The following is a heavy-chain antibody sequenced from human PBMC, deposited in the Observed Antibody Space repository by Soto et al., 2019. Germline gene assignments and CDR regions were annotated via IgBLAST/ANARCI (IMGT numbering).Heavy chain of an antibody. CDR2: ISYDGSNK. Sequence: PGGSLRLSCAASGFTFSSYGMHWVRQAPGKGLEWVAVISYDGSNKYYADSVKGRFTISRDNSKNTLYLQMNSLRAEDTAVYYCAKESGDYGYYYYYYMDVWGKGTTVTVSS. D-gene: IGHD4-17*01. J-gene: IGHJ6*03. CDR3: AKESGDYGYYYYYYMDV. CDR1: GFTFSSYG. V-gene: IGHV3-30*18.